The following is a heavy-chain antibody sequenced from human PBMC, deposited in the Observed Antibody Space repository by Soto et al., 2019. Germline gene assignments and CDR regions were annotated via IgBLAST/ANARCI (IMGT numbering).Heavy chain of an antibody. CDR3: ARGGIVVVTVPHWFDP. Sequence: PSETLSLTCAVSGYSISSGYYWGWIRQPPGKGLEWIGSIYHSGSIYYNPSLKSRVTMSVDTSKNQFSLKLSSVTAADTAVYYCARGGIVVVTVPHWFDPWGQGTLVTVSS. D-gene: IGHD2-21*02. CDR1: GYSISSGYY. CDR2: IYHSGSI. V-gene: IGHV4-38-2*01. J-gene: IGHJ5*02.